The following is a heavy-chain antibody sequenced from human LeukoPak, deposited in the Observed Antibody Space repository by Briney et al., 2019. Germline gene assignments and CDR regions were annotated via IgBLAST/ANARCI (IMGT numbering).Heavy chain of an antibody. V-gene: IGHV3-7*01. CDR1: GFTFSSYW. CDR3: ARDRGLLWFGEFPYGMDV. J-gene: IGHJ6*02. D-gene: IGHD3-10*01. CDR2: IKQDGSEK. Sequence: PGGSLRLSCAASGFTFSSYWMSWVRQAPGKGLEWVANIKQDGSEKYYVDSVKGRFTISRDNAKNSLYLQMNSLRAEDTAVYYCARDRGLLWFGEFPYGMDVWGQGTTVTVSS.